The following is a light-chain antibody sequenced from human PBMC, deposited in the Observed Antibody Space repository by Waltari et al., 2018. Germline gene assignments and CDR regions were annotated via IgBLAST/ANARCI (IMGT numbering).Light chain of an antibody. CDR1: QSVSSK. CDR3: QQYNNWPPFT. Sequence: EIVMTQSPATLSVSPGERDTLPCRASQSVSSKLAWYQQKLGQAPRLLIYGASTRATGIPARFSGSGSGTEFTLTISSLQSEDFALYYCQQYNNWPPFTFGQGTKLEIK. CDR2: GAS. V-gene: IGKV3-15*01. J-gene: IGKJ2*01.